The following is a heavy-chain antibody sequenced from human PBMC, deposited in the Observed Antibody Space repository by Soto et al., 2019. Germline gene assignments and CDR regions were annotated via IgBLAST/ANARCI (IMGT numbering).Heavy chain of an antibody. J-gene: IGHJ5*02. CDR3: VRALRHTAMVYPWFDP. D-gene: IGHD5-18*01. Sequence: KTSETLSLTCTVSGASVSTGAYYWGWVRQRPGRGLEWIGYVYESGYTYYNISLKSRLTISLERSNNQFSLGLTSVTAADTAVYYCVRALRHTAMVYPWFDPWGQGTLVTVSS. V-gene: IGHV4-31*03. CDR2: VYESGYT. CDR1: GASVSTGAYY.